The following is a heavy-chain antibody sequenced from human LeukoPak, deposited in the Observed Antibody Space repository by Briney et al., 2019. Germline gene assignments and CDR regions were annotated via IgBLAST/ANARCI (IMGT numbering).Heavy chain of an antibody. J-gene: IGHJ4*02. CDR3: ARDRPYYFYDY. D-gene: IGHD2/OR15-2a*01. V-gene: IGHV3-7*01. Sequence: QTGGSLRLSCGASGYTFSAYWMSWVRQAPGKGLEWVANKKEDGSEMNYVDSVKGRFNIFRDNAKNSLYLQMNSLRAEDTAVYYCARDRPYYFYDYWGQGTLVSVSS. CDR1: GYTFSAYW. CDR2: KKEDGSEM.